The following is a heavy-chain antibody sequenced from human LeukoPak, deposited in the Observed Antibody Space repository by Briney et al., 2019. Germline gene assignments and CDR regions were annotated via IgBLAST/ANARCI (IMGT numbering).Heavy chain of an antibody. CDR1: GFTFSSHG. Sequence: GGSPRLSCAASGFTFSSHGMCWVRQAPGRGLEWGSSISIGGDTTYLDSAKGRFTISRDNSKNTLYLQLDSLRAEDTAIYYCAKEIRPNVCWGQGTLVTVSS. CDR3: AKEIRPNVC. D-gene: IGHD4-17*01. V-gene: IGHV3-23*01. J-gene: IGHJ4*02. CDR2: ISIGGDTT.